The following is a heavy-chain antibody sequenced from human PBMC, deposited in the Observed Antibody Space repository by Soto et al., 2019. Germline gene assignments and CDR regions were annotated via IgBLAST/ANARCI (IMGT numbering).Heavy chain of an antibody. CDR1: GGSISSSSYY. V-gene: IGHV4-39*07. CDR3: ARGRRDGYDSSGYPN. J-gene: IGHJ4*02. D-gene: IGHD3-22*01. CDR2: IYYSGST. Sequence: PSETLSLTCTVSGGSISSSSYYWGWIRQPPGKGLEWIGSIYYSGSTYYNPSLKSRVTISVDTSKNQFSLKLSSVTAADTAVYYCARGRRDGYDSSGYPNWGQGTLVTVSS.